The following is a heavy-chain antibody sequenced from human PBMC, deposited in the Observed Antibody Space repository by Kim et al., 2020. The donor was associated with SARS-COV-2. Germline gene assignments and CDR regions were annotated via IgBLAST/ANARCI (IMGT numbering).Heavy chain of an antibody. CDR1: GFTFSNAW. Sequence: GGSLRLSCAASGFTFSNAWMSWVRQAPGKGLEWVGRIKSKTDGGTTDYAAPVKGRFTISRDDSKNTLYLQMNSLKTEDTAVYYCRLGIVVVPAGFDYWGQGTLVTVSS. CDR3: RLGIVVVPAGFDY. CDR2: IKSKTDGGTT. V-gene: IGHV3-15*01. D-gene: IGHD2-2*03. J-gene: IGHJ4*02.